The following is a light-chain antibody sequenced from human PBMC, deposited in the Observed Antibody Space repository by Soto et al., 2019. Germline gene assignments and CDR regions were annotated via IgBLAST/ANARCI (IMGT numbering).Light chain of an antibody. Sequence: EIVLTQSPATLSLSPGERATLSCRASQSVSSYLAWYQQKPGQAPRLLIYDASNRATVIPARFSGSGSGTDFTRTISSLEPEDFAVYYWQQRSNWPPLTFCGGTKVEIK. CDR2: DAS. J-gene: IGKJ4*01. CDR3: QQRSNWPPLT. CDR1: QSVSSY. V-gene: IGKV3-11*01.